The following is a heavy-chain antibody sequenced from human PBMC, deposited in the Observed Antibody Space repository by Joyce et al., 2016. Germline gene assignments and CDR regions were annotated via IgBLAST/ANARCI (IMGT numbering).Heavy chain of an antibody. CDR2: LSSSSSYI. J-gene: IGHJ4*02. D-gene: IGHD2-8*01. CDR1: GFTFSSYS. CDR3: ARSSYTNGIFDY. Sequence: EVQLVESGGGLVKPGGSLRLSCAVSGFTFSSYSMSWVRQAPGKGLEWVSSLSSSSSYIKYTDSVKGRFTISRDNAKNSLYLKMNSLRVEDTAVYYCARSSYTNGIFDYWGQGTLVTVSS. V-gene: IGHV3-21*01.